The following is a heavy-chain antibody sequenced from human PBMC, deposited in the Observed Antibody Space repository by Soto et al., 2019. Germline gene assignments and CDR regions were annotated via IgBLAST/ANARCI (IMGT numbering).Heavy chain of an antibody. CDR1: GGSISSSSYY. CDR3: ARLPSGIAVAGTIDY. Sequence: SETLSLTCTVSGGSISSSSYYWGWIRQPPGKGLEWIGSIYYSGSTYYNPSLKSRVSISVDTSKNQFSLKLSSVTAADTAVYYCARLPSGIAVAGTIDYWGQGTLVTVSS. D-gene: IGHD6-19*01. V-gene: IGHV4-39*01. CDR2: IYYSGST. J-gene: IGHJ4*02.